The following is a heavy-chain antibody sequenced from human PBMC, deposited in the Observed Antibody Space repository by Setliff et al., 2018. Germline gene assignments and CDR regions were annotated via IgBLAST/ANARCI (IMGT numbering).Heavy chain of an antibody. V-gene: IGHV4-59*08. Sequence: SETLSLTCTVSGDSISNHYWGWIRQPPGKGLEWIGYIHGRGSTNYNPSLKSRVTISVDTSNNQFSLNLNSVSAADTAVYYCAKIKPGGGSFDIWGQGTMVTVSS. CDR2: IHGRGST. CDR1: GDSISNHY. D-gene: IGHD3-10*01. CDR3: AKIKPGGGSFDI. J-gene: IGHJ3*02.